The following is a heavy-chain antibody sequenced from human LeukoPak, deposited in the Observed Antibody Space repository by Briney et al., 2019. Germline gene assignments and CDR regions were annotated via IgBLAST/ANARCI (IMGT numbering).Heavy chain of an antibody. CDR2: IYFSGST. D-gene: IGHD2-15*01. J-gene: IGHJ1*01. CDR3: ARGFYCSGGTCYGSFQQ. V-gene: IGHV4-59*01. Sequence: PSETLSLTCTVSGGSISSYYWSWIRQPPGKGLEWIGCIYFSGSTNYNPPLKSRVTISLDTSKNQLSLRLSSVTAADTAVYYCARGFYCSGGTCYGSFQQWGQGTLVTVSS. CDR1: GGSISSYY.